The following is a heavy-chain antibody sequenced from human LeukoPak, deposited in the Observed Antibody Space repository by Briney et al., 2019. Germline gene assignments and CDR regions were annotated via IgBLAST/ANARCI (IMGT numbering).Heavy chain of an antibody. J-gene: IGHJ4*02. Sequence: ASVKVSCKASGYTFTSYDINLVRQATGQGLEWMGWMNPNSGNTGYAQKFQGRVTMTRNTSISTAYMELSSLRSEDTAVYYCARGLELSERWPSDYWGQGTLATVSS. CDR1: GYTFTSYD. CDR3: ARGLELSERWPSDY. D-gene: IGHD5-24*01. V-gene: IGHV1-8*01. CDR2: MNPNSGNT.